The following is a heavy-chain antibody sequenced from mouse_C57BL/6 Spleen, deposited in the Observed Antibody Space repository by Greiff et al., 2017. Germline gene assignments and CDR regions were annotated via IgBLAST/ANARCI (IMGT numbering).Heavy chain of an antibody. CDR2: IDPNSGGT. CDR3: ARDYYGSIFDY. CDR1: GYTFTSYW. V-gene: IGHV1-72*01. J-gene: IGHJ2*01. Sequence: QVQLKQPGAELVKPGASVKMSCKASGYTFTSYWITWVKQRPGQGLEWIGRIDPNSGGTKYNEKFKSKATLTVDKPSSTAYMQLSSLTSEDSAVYYCARDYYGSIFDYWGQGTTLTVSS. D-gene: IGHD1-1*01.